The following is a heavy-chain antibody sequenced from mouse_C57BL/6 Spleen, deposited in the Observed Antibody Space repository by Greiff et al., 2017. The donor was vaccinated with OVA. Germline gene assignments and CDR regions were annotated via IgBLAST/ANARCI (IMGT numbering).Heavy chain of an antibody. Sequence: QVQLQQSGAELVRPGTSVKVSCKAAGYAFTNYLIEWVKQRPGQGLEWIGVINPGSGGTNYNEKFKGKATLTAAKSSSTAYMQLSSLTSEDAAVYFCARNDGYYVNAMDYWGQGTSVTVSS. CDR1: GYAFTNYL. CDR2: INPGSGGT. J-gene: IGHJ4*01. CDR3: ARNDGYYVNAMDY. D-gene: IGHD2-3*01. V-gene: IGHV1-54*01.